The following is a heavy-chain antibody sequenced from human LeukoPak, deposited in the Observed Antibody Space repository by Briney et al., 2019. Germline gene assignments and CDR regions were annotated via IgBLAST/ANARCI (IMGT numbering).Heavy chain of an antibody. CDR2: ISSSSSYI. V-gene: IGHV3-21*01. CDR3: AGDGVGVLPGDAFDI. J-gene: IGHJ3*02. CDR1: GFTFSSYS. Sequence: PGGSLRLSCAASGFTFSSYSMNWVRQAPGKGLEWVSSISSSSSYIYQADSVKGRFTISRDNAKNSLYLQMHTLRAEDTAVYYCAGDGVGVLPGDAFDIWSQGTMVTVSS. D-gene: IGHD1-26*01.